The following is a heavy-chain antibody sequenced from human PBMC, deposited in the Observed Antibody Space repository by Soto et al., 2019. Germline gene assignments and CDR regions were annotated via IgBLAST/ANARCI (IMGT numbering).Heavy chain of an antibody. CDR2: IYYSGST. CDR1: GGSISSYY. J-gene: IGHJ3*02. Sequence: PSETLSLTCTVAGGSISSYYWSWIRQPPGKGLEWIGYIYYSGSTNYNPSLKSRVTISVDTSKNQFSLKLSSVTAADTAVYYCARIPDYYDAFDIWGQGTMVTV. V-gene: IGHV4-59*01. D-gene: IGHD2-21*01. CDR3: ARIPDYYDAFDI.